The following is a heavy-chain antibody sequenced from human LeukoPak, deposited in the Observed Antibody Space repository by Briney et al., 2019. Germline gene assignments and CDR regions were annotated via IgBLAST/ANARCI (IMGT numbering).Heavy chain of an antibody. J-gene: IGHJ5*02. CDR1: GFTFSSYS. V-gene: IGHV3-21*01. CDR3: AREQPPYGGNPTANWFDP. Sequence: GGSLRLSCAASGFTFSSYSMNWVRQAPGKGLEWVSSISSSSSYIYYADSVKGRFTISRDNAKNSLYLQMNSLRAEDTAVYYCAREQPPYGGNPTANWFDPWGQGTLVTVSS. CDR2: ISSSSSYI. D-gene: IGHD4-23*01.